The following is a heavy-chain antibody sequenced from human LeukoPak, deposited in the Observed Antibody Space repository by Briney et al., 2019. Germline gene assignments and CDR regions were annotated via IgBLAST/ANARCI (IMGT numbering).Heavy chain of an antibody. V-gene: IGHV4-39*01. CDR3: AKSGGYGLIDY. D-gene: IGHD1-26*01. CDR2: IYYSGST. Sequence: MTSETLSLTCTVSGASVSGSAYYWGWIRQPPGKGLEWIGNIYYSGSTYYNESLESRVTISIDTSKNQFSLKLNSVTAADTAMYYCAKSGGYGLIDYWGQGTLVTVSS. CDR1: GASVSGSAYY. J-gene: IGHJ4*02.